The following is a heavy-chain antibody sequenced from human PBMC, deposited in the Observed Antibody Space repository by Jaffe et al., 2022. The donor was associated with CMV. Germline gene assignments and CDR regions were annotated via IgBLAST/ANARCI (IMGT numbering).Heavy chain of an antibody. CDR3: ARWGVTSGWNIHYFDY. CDR1: GDSISDRTGRNW. D-gene: IGHD6-19*01. V-gene: IGHV4-4*02. Sequence: QVQLQASGSGLVKPSGTLSLMCAVSGDSISDRTGRNWWSWVRQPPGKGLEWIGEINHSGSTQYNPSLKSRVTISLDKSKNQFSLKLSSVTAADTAIYYCARWGVTSGWNIHYFDYWGQGILVTVSS. J-gene: IGHJ4*02. CDR2: INHSGST.